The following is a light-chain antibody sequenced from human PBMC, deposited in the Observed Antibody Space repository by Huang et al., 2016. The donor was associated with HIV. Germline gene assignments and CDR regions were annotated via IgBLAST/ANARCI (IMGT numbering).Light chain of an antibody. CDR3: QQYNSWYT. CDR1: QSISGN. V-gene: IGKV3-15*01. Sequence: EIVMTQSPATLSVSPGERASLSCRASQSISGNLAWYQQKPGQAPRLLLYGASTRATGIPARFSGSGSGTEFTLTISSLQSEDFAVYYCQQYNSWYTFGQGTKLEIK. CDR2: GAS. J-gene: IGKJ2*01.